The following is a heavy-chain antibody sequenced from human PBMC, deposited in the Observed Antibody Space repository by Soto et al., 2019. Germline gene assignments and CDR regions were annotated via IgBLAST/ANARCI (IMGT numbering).Heavy chain of an antibody. Sequence: SETLSLTCAVYDGSFSGYYWSWIRQPPGKGLEWIGEIFHGGSADYSPSLKSRVTISVDTSKNQFSLELSSVTAADTAVYYCARPHYDSNTFYSFFDYWGQGTLVTVSS. CDR3: ARPHYDSNTFYSFFDY. D-gene: IGHD3-22*01. CDR2: IFHGGSA. V-gene: IGHV4-34*12. J-gene: IGHJ4*02. CDR1: DGSFSGYY.